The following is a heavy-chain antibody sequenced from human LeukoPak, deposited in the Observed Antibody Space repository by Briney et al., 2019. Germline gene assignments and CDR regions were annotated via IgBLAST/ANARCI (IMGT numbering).Heavy chain of an antibody. Sequence: GRSLRLSCAASGFTFSSYAMHWVRQAPGKGLEWVAVISYDGSNKYYADPVKGRFTISRDNSKNTLYLQMNSLRAEDTAVYYCARESSSVAFDIWGQGTMVTVSS. D-gene: IGHD3-22*01. CDR3: ARESSSVAFDI. V-gene: IGHV3-30-3*01. J-gene: IGHJ3*02. CDR2: ISYDGSNK. CDR1: GFTFSSYA.